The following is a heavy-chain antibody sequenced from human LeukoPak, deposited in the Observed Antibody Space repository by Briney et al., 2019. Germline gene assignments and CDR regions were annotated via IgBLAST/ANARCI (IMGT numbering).Heavy chain of an antibody. Sequence: GGSLRLSCAASGFTFSSYAMSWVRQAPGKGLEWVSAISGSGGRTYYADSVRGRFIISRDNSKNTLYLQMNSLRAEDTAVYYCAKEPGIAARRRYFDYWGQGTLVTVSS. CDR1: GFTFSSYA. J-gene: IGHJ4*02. CDR2: ISGSGGRT. CDR3: AKEPGIAARRRYFDY. D-gene: IGHD6-6*01. V-gene: IGHV3-23*01.